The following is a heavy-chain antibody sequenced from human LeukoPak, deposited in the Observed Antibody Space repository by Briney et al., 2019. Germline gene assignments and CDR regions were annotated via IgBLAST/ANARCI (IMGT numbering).Heavy chain of an antibody. Sequence: PGGSLRLSCAASGFTLSTYAMSCVRQSPGKGREWVAATSSSDAGTYHADSVRGRFTISRDNSKNTLYLQMNSLRAEDTAVYYCARDLLGWELHYFDYWGQGTLVTVSS. D-gene: IGHD1-26*01. CDR2: TSSSDAGT. V-gene: IGHV3-23*01. J-gene: IGHJ4*02. CDR3: ARDLLGWELHYFDY. CDR1: GFTLSTYA.